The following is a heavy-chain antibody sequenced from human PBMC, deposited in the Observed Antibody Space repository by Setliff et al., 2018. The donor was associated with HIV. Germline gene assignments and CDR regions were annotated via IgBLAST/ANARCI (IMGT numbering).Heavy chain of an antibody. CDR1: GLTFDYYA. J-gene: IGHJ5*02. Sequence: PGGSLRLSCEAYGLTFDYYAMTWVRQAPGKGLEWVSGISGSGDRTFYADSVKGRLTVSRDNSKDTLFLQMNSLRAEDTAIYFCAKDYTPTFWEYNWFDTWGQGTLVTVSS. CDR3: AKDYTPTFWEYNWFDT. V-gene: IGHV3-23*01. D-gene: IGHD3-3*01. CDR2: ISGSGDRT.